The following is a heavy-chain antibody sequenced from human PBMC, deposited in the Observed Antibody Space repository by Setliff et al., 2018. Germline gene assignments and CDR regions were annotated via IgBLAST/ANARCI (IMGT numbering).Heavy chain of an antibody. D-gene: IGHD5-18*01. V-gene: IGHV1-69*05. CDR2: TIPIFGT. J-gene: IGHJ6*03. Sequence: SVKVSCKASGGTFSSYGISWVRQAPGQGLEWMGGTIPIFGTNYAQKFQGRVTIITDESTSTAYMELSSLTSADTAVYYCAREGVDTRSSTDYRYYMDVWGKGTTVTV. CDR3: AREGVDTRSSTDYRYYMDV. CDR1: GGTFSSYG.